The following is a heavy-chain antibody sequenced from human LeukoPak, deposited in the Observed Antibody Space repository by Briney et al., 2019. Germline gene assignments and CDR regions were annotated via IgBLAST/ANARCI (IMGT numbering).Heavy chain of an antibody. D-gene: IGHD6-13*01. J-gene: IGHJ4*02. CDR1: GYTFTSYG. V-gene: IGHV1-2*02. CDR2: INPNSGGT. Sequence: ASVKVSCKASGYTFTSYGISWVRQAPGQGLEWMGWINPNSGGTNYAQKFQGRVTMTRDTSISTAYMELSRLRSDDTAVYYCGTQAAAAVYWGQGTLVTVSS. CDR3: GTQAAAAVY.